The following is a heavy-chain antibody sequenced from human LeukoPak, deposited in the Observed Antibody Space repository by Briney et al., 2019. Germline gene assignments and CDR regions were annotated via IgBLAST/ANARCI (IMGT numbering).Heavy chain of an antibody. Sequence: ASVKVSCKASGYTFTDYYIHWVRQAPGQGLEWMGWINPNSGATNYAQKFQGRVTMTRDTSTSTAYMELSRLRSDDTAAYYCARAHLIAAAGYNWFDPWGQGTLVTVSS. CDR3: ARAHLIAAAGYNWFDP. D-gene: IGHD6-13*01. CDR1: GYTFTDYY. V-gene: IGHV1-2*02. J-gene: IGHJ5*02. CDR2: INPNSGAT.